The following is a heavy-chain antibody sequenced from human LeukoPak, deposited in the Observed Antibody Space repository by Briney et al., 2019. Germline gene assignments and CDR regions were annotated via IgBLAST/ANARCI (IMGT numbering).Heavy chain of an antibody. CDR2: ISASGGST. D-gene: IGHD6-6*01. CDR1: GFTFSSYD. J-gene: IGHJ4*02. Sequence: GGSLRLSCAASGFTFSSYDTSWVRQAPGKGLEWVSSISASGGSTYYADSVKGRFAISRDYSKNTLYLQMSSLRADDTAIYYCARHLEAARPGYWGQGTLVTVSS. CDR3: ARHLEAARPGY. V-gene: IGHV3-23*01.